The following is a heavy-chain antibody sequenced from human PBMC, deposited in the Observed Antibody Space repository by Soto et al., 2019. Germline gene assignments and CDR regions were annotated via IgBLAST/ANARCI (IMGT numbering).Heavy chain of an antibody. V-gene: IGHV3-23*01. J-gene: IGHJ4*02. CDR1: GFMFSSYG. D-gene: IGHD3-9*01. CDR2: IHPSGGST. CDR3: AKDPSTGPPDC. Sequence: RLSCAAAGFMFSSYGMSWVRQAPGKGLQWVATIHPSGGSTHYAESVRGRFTISRDNSRDTLYLQMNSLRAEDTAVYYCAKDPSTGPPDCWGQGALVTVSS.